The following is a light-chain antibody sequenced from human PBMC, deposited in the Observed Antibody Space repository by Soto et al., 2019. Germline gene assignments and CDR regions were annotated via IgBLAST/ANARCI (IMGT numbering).Light chain of an antibody. Sequence: DIQMTQSPPSLSASVGDRVSITCRASQSIGGYLNWYQQKPGKAPKLLIYAASSLPSGVPSRFSGSGSGTDFTLTISSLQPEDFATYYCQQSYSSPRTFGQGTKVEIK. CDR2: AAS. CDR1: QSIGGY. J-gene: IGKJ1*01. CDR3: QQSYSSPRT. V-gene: IGKV1-39*01.